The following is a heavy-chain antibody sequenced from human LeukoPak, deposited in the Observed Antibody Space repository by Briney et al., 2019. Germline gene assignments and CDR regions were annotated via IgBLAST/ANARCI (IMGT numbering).Heavy chain of an antibody. J-gene: IGHJ1*01. CDR1: GFTFSTYW. D-gene: IGHD3-22*01. V-gene: IGHV3-74*01. Sequence: PGGSLRLSCAASGFTFSTYWMHWVRQAPGKGLVWVSRIKSDGSTNYADSVKGRFTISRDNANNTLSLQMNSLRPEDTGVYYCARVPSEIGGYYPEYFRHWGQGTLVTVSS. CDR3: ARVPSEIGGYYPEYFRH. CDR2: IKSDGST.